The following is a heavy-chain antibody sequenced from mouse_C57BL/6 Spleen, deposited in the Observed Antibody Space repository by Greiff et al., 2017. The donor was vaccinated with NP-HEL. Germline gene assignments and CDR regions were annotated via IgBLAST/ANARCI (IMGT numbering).Heavy chain of an antibody. V-gene: IGHV1-50*01. CDR1: GYTFTSYW. CDR3: ARRNGNYVGSYFDY. J-gene: IGHJ2*01. D-gene: IGHD2-1*01. Sequence: VQLQQPGAELVKPGASVKLSCKASGYTFTSYWMQWVKQRPGQGLEWIGEIDPSDSYTNYNQKFKGKATLTVDTSSSTAYMQLSSLTSEDSAVYYCARRNGNYVGSYFDYWGQGTTLTVSS. CDR2: IDPSDSYT.